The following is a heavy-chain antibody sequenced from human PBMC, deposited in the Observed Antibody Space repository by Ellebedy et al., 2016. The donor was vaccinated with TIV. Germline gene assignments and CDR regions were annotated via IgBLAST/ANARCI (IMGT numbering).Heavy chain of an antibody. J-gene: IGHJ5*02. CDR3: AKLPVAYNWNYADDH. Sequence: GESLKISCAASGISLRSYAMSWVRQAPGKGLEWVSTIGGTGGTTYYRESVKGRFTVSRDTSRNTLYLQMSSRRAEDTAVYYCAKLPVAYNWNYADDHWGQGTLVTVSS. CDR2: IGGTGGTT. V-gene: IGHV3-23*01. D-gene: IGHD1-7*01. CDR1: GISLRSYA.